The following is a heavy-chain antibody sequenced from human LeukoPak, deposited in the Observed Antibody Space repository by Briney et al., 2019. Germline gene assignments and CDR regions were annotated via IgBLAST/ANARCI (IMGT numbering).Heavy chain of an antibody. CDR1: GFTFSSYA. J-gene: IGHJ4*02. D-gene: IGHD3-22*01. Sequence: GGSLRLSCAASGFTFSSYAMGWVRQAPGKGLEWVSAISGSGGSTYYADSVKGRFTISRDNSKNTLYLQMNSLRAEDTAVYYCAKKRSITMIVVAAPDFDYWGQGTLVTVSS. CDR2: ISGSGGST. V-gene: IGHV3-23*01. CDR3: AKKRSITMIVVAAPDFDY.